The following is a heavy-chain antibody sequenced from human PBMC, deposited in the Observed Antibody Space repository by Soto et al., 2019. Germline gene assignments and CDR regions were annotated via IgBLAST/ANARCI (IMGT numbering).Heavy chain of an antibody. CDR3: VRDSHGRSWYYNWFDP. D-gene: IGHD6-13*01. V-gene: IGHV2-5*04. Sequence: QITLKESGPTLVKPTQTLTLTCTFSGFSLSTSGVGVGWIRQSPGKAPEWLALIYWDDDKRYSPSLENRLTLTKDTSKNQVVLTMTNMDPVDTGTYYCVRDSHGRSWYYNWFDPWGQGTLVTVSS. CDR2: IYWDDDK. J-gene: IGHJ5*02. CDR1: GFSLSTSGVG.